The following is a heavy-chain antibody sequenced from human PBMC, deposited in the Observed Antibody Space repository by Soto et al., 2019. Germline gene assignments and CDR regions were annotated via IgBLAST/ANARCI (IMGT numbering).Heavy chain of an antibody. CDR3: ARDRPGTKGIFDY. Sequence: PGGSLRLSCAASGFTFSSYGMHWVRQAPGKGLEWVAVIWYDGSNKYYADSVKGRFTISRDHSKNTLYLQMNRLRAEDTAAYYCARDRPGTKGIFDYWSQGTLVTVSS. CDR1: GFTFSSYG. CDR2: IWYDGSNK. D-gene: IGHD1-1*01. V-gene: IGHV3-33*01. J-gene: IGHJ4*02.